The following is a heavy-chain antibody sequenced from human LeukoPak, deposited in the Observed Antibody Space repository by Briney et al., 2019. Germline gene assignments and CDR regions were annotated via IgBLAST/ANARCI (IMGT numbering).Heavy chain of an antibody. D-gene: IGHD1-1*01. Sequence: PGGSLRLSCAASGFTLSRYWMHWVRQAPGKGLVWVSRINSDGSTTNYADSVKGRFTISKDTAKNTLYLQMNSLRADDTAVYYCARDGGTGTMDYWGQGTLVTVSS. CDR1: GFTLSRYW. CDR2: INSDGSTT. CDR3: ARDGGTGTMDY. V-gene: IGHV3-74*01. J-gene: IGHJ4*02.